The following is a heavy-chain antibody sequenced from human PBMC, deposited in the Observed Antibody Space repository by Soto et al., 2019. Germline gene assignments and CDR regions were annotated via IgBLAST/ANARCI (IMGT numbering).Heavy chain of an antibody. V-gene: IGHV3-23*01. CDR2: VSGSGGST. Sequence: GGSLRLSCVASGFTFSSYGMNWVRQGPGKGLEWVSGVSGSGGSTYYADSVKGRFTISRDNSKNTLYLQMNSLRAEDTAVYYCAKAGDIVVVPTSMWAFDIWGQGTMVTVSS. D-gene: IGHD2-2*01. J-gene: IGHJ3*02. CDR3: AKAGDIVVVPTSMWAFDI. CDR1: GFTFSSYG.